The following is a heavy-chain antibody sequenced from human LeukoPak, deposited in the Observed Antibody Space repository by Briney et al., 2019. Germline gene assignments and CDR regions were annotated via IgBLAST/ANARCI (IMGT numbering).Heavy chain of an antibody. D-gene: IGHD2-2*01. Sequence: GASVKVSCKTSGYTFTTYGVSWVRQAPGQGLEWMGWVSGYTGNTNYAERFQGRVTMTIDTSTSTVYMELTSLRSDDTAVYYCARGEVSASLYYFDFWGQGTLVTAS. CDR3: ARGEVSASLYYFDF. CDR1: GYTFTTYG. V-gene: IGHV1-18*01. CDR2: VSGYTGNT. J-gene: IGHJ4*02.